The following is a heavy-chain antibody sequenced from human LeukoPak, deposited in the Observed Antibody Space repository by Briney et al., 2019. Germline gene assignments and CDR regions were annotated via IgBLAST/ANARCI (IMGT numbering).Heavy chain of an antibody. Sequence: GGSLRLSCAASGFTFSNYWMSWVRQAPGKGLEWVANIKQDGSEKYYVSSVKGRFTISRDNAKNSLYLQMNSLRAEDTAIYFCAREDDWNYEDYWGQGTLVTVSS. V-gene: IGHV3-7*01. CDR2: IKQDGSEK. J-gene: IGHJ4*02. D-gene: IGHD1-7*01. CDR3: AREDDWNYEDY. CDR1: GFTFSNYW.